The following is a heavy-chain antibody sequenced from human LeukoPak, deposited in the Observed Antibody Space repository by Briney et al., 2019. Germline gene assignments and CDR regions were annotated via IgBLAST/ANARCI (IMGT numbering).Heavy chain of an antibody. V-gene: IGHV3-23*01. CDR2: ITDSGGAT. D-gene: IGHD6-13*01. CDR1: GFTFSSYA. CDR3: AKAYTRSWYAAFDI. J-gene: IGHJ3*02. Sequence: PGGSLRLSCAASGFTFSSYAMSWVRQAPGKGLEWVSAITDSGGATYYADSVKGRFTISRDNSKNTLYLQMSSLRGDDTAIYCAKAYTRSWYAAFDIWGQGTMVTISS.